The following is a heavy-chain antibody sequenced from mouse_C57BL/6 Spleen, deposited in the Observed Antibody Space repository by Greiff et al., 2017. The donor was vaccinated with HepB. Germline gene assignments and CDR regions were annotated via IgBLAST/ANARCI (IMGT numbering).Heavy chain of an antibody. D-gene: IGHD2-4*01. J-gene: IGHJ3*01. V-gene: IGHV1-7*01. CDR3: ARYDYDDGAWFAY. Sequence: VQLQQSGAELAKPGASVKLSCKASGYTFTSYWMHWVKQRPGQGLEWIGYINPSSGYTKYNQKFKDKATLTADKSSSTAYMQLSSLTYEDSAVYYCARYDYDDGAWFAYGGQGTLVTVSA. CDR2: INPSSGYT. CDR1: GYTFTSYW.